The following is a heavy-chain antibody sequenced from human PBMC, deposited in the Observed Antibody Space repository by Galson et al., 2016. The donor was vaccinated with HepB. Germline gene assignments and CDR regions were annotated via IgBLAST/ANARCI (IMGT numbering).Heavy chain of an antibody. CDR1: GFTFSVYA. V-gene: IGHV3-30*04. J-gene: IGHJ6*02. D-gene: IGHD5-24*01. Sequence: SLRLSCAASGFTFSVYAIHWVRQAPGKGLEWVAVISYDGTNKYYADSVKGRFTVSRDNSKNTLNLQMNSLRAEDTAVYYCARDPALEMAAIHYYYGMDVWGQGTTVTVSS. CDR2: ISYDGTNK. CDR3: ARDPALEMAAIHYYYGMDV.